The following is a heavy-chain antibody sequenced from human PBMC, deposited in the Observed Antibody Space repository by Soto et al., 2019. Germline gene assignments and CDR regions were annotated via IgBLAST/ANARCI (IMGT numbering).Heavy chain of an antibody. J-gene: IGHJ4*02. Sequence: EVQLLESGGGLVQPGGSLRLSCAASGFTFNNYAMTWVRQAPGKGLEWVSGISISGGTTYYADSVKGRFTISRDSSKDTMYLQMNSLRAEDTAVYYCAKTVSGCSSRIFDYWGQRTLVTVSS. D-gene: IGHD6-19*01. CDR1: GFTFNNYA. CDR3: AKTVSGCSSRIFDY. CDR2: ISISGGTT. V-gene: IGHV3-23*01.